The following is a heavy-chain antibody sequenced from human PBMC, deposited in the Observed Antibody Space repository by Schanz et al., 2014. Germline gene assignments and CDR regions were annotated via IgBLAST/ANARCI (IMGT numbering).Heavy chain of an antibody. J-gene: IGHJ6*02. CDR1: GGTFSRLT. CDR2: IIPILGIA. Sequence: QVQLVQSGADVKKPGSSVRVSCKASGGTFSRLTFSWVRQAPGQGLEWMGRIIPILGIATYAQKFQGRLTITADKSASTAYMERGSLTAKVTARYDCARAVNSGVSYCMDVWGQGTTVIVSS. CDR3: ARAVNSGVSYCMDV. V-gene: IGHV1-69*02. D-gene: IGHD3-10*01.